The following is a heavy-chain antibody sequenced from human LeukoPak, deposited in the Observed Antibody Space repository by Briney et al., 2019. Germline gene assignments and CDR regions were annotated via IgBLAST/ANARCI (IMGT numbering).Heavy chain of an antibody. CDR1: GGSVSSGSYY. D-gene: IGHD4-17*01. CDR3: ARGHDYGDGDY. V-gene: IGHV4-39*07. Sequence: SQTLSLTCTVSGGSVSSGSYYWSWIRQPPGKGLEWIGEINHSGSTNYNPSLKSRVTISVDTSKNQFSLKLSSVTAADTAVYYCARGHDYGDGDYWGQGTLVTVSS. J-gene: IGHJ4*02. CDR2: INHSGST.